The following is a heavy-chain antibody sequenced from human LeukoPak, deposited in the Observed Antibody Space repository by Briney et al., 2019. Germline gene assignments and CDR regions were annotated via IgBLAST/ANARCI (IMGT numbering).Heavy chain of an antibody. J-gene: IGHJ4*02. CDR2: INCNGGST. CDR3: ARTGYSGYD. CDR1: GFTFDDYG. V-gene: IGHV3-20*04. D-gene: IGHD5-12*01. Sequence: GGSLRRSCAASGFTFDDYGMSWVRQAPGKGREWGSGINCNGGSTGYADSVRGRFTISRDNAKNSLDLQMISLRAEDTALYYCARTGYSGYDWGQGTLATVSS.